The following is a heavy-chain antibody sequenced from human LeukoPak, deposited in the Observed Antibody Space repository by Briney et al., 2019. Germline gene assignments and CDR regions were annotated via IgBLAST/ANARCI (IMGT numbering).Heavy chain of an antibody. CDR1: GYTFTSSG. CDR3: ARVVVAAGKWFDP. CDR2: ISAYNGNT. J-gene: IGHJ5*02. Sequence: GASVKVSCKASGYTFTSSGMSWVRQAPGQGLEWMGWISAYNGNTNYAQKLQGRVTMITDTSTSTAYMELRSLRSDDTAVYYCARVVVAAGKWFDPWGQGTLVTVSS. D-gene: IGHD2-15*01. V-gene: IGHV1-18*01.